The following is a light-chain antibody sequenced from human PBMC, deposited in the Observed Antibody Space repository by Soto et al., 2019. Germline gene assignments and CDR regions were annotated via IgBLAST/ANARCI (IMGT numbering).Light chain of an antibody. Sequence: EIVLTQSPGTLSLSPGERATLSCRASQSVSSNYLTWYQQKPGQAPRLLIYGASSRATGIPARFSGSGSGTDFTLTISRLEPEDFAVYYCQQYDAWPLTFGGGTKVEIK. J-gene: IGKJ4*01. CDR1: QSVSSNY. V-gene: IGKV3-20*01. CDR3: QQYDAWPLT. CDR2: GAS.